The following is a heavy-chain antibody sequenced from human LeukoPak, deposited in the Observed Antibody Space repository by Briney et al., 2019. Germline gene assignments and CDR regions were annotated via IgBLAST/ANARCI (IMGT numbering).Heavy chain of an antibody. CDR1: GFTFSSYS. D-gene: IGHD5-12*01. V-gene: IGHV3-21*01. CDR3: ARDGYSGYDFFDY. J-gene: IGHJ4*02. CDR2: ISSSSSYI. Sequence: PGGSLRLSCAASGFTFSSYSMNWVRQAPGKGVEWVSSISSSSSYIYYADSVKGGFTISRDNAKNSLYLQMNSLRAEDTAVYYCARDGYSGYDFFDYWGQGTLVTVSS.